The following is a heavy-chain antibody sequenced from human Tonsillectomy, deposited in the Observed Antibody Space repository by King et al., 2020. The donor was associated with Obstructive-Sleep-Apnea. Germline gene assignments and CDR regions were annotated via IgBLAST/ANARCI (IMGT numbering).Heavy chain of an antibody. CDR1: GYTLRELS. CDR2: FDPEDDVT. J-gene: IGHJ4*02. V-gene: IGHV1-24*01. D-gene: IGHD3-22*01. Sequence: QLVQSGAEVKKPGASVKVSCKVSGYTLRELSMHWVRQSPGKGLEWMGGFDPEDDVTIYAQKFQGRVTMTEDTSTDTAYMELSSLRSDDTAVYYCATSKPMIVAVMVYWGQGTLVTVSS. CDR3: ATSKPMIVAVMVY.